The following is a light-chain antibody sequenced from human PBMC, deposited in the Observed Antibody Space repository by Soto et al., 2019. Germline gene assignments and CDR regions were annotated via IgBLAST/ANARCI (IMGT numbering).Light chain of an antibody. J-gene: IGKJ4*01. Sequence: DIQLTQSPSTLFASVGDTVSITCRASQSISAWLAWYQQRPGKAPKLLIYKMSASERGVPSRFSGSGSGTEFTLTISSLQPEGIATYYCQQYDNSVTFGGGTKVDI. CDR1: QSISAW. CDR2: KMS. CDR3: QQYDNSVT. V-gene: IGKV1-5*03.